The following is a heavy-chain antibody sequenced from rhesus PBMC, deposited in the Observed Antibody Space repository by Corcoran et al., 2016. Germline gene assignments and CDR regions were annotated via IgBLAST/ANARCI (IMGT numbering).Heavy chain of an antibody. CDR1: GYTFTDYS. V-gene: IGHV1S2*01. J-gene: IGHJ4*01. CDR2: INPYNGNT. D-gene: IGHD6-25*01. Sequence: QVQLVQSGAEVKKPGSSVKVSCKASGYTFTDYSMHWVRQAPRQGLEWMGWINPYNGNTKDAQKCQGRVTMTREKSTSTAYMELSSLRSEDTAVYYCAREGSGSWNPYFDYWGQGVLVTVSS. CDR3: AREGSGSWNPYFDY.